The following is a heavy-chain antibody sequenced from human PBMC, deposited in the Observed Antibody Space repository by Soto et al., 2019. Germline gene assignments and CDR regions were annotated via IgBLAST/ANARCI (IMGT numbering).Heavy chain of an antibody. CDR2: IYYSGNT. CDR3: AREGSGSYKDWFDS. V-gene: IGHV4-59*01. Sequence: QVQLQESGPGLVKPSETLSLTCTVSVGSISIYYWSWIRQPPGKGLEWIGYIYYSGNTNYNPSLKSRVTITVDTSTNQFSLKLGYVTAADTAVYCCAREGSGSYKDWFDSWGEGAMVTVSS. D-gene: IGHD1-26*01. CDR1: VGSISIYY. J-gene: IGHJ5*01.